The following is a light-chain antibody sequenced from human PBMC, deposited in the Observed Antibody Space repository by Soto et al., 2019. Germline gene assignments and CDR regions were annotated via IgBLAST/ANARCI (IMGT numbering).Light chain of an antibody. V-gene: IGKV3-20*01. J-gene: IGKJ5*01. CDR1: QSFSSSY. CDR2: GAS. Sequence: EIVLTQSPGTLSLSPGERATLSCRASQSFSSSYLAWYQQKPGQAPRLLIYGASSRATGIPDRFSGSGSGTYFTLTISTLEPDAFPLYYCQQYGTSITFGQGTLLE. CDR3: QQYGTSIT.